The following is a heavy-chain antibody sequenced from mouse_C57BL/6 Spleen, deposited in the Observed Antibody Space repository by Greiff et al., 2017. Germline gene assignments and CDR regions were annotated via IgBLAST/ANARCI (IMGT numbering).Heavy chain of an antibody. V-gene: IGHV5-16*01. CDR1: GFTFSDYY. J-gene: IGHJ4*01. CDR3: ARDREAYGNWDYYAMDY. D-gene: IGHD2-1*01. Sequence: EVKVVESEGGLVQPGSSMKLSCTASGFTFSDYYMAWVRQVPEKGLEWVANINYDGSSTYYLDSLKSRFIISRDNAKNILYLQMSSLKSEDTATYYCARDREAYGNWDYYAMDYWGQGTSVTVSS. CDR2: INYDGSST.